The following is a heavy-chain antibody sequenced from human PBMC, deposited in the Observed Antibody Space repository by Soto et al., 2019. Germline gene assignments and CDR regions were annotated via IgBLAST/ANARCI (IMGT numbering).Heavy chain of an antibody. CDR2: FDPEDGET. V-gene: IGHV1-24*01. CDR3: ATSCYYDSSGYTCFYC. J-gene: IGHJ4*02. CDR1: GYTLTELS. Sequence: ASVKVSCKVSGYTLTELSMHWVRQAPGKGLEWMGGFDPEDGETIYAQKFQGRVTMTEDTSTDTAYMELSSLRSEDTAVYYCATSCYYDSSGYTCFYCWGQGTLVSVSS. D-gene: IGHD3-22*01.